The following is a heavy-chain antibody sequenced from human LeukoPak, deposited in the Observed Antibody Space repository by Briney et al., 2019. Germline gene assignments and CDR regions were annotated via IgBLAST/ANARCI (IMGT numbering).Heavy chain of an antibody. CDR3: AKRGYSTSFNP. V-gene: IGHV4-59*02. CDR2: ISDSGST. Sequence: SETLSLTCTVSGVSVRSYYWSWIRQPPGKGLEWIGHISDSGSTSYNPSLKSRVTISRDTSKNQFSLRLSSVTAADTAVYYCAKRGYSTSFNPWGQGARVTVSS. CDR1: GVSVRSYY. J-gene: IGHJ5*02. D-gene: IGHD2-2*01.